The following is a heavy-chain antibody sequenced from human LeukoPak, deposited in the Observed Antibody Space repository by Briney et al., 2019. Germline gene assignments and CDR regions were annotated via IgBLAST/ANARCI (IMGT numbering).Heavy chain of an antibody. CDR2: IYYSGST. D-gene: IGHD5-12*01. Sequence: SETLSLTCTVSGGSISSYYWSWIRQPPGKGLEWIGYIYYSGSTNYNPSLKSRVTISVDTSKNQFSLKLSSVTAADTAVYYCARGSGYDRGGIDYWGQGTLVTVSS. CDR3: ARGSGYDRGGIDY. J-gene: IGHJ4*02. CDR1: GGSISSYY. V-gene: IGHV4-59*08.